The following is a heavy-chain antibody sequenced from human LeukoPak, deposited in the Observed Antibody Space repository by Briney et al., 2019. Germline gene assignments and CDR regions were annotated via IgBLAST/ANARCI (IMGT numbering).Heavy chain of an antibody. CDR1: GFTFSSYS. CDR3: ARVAYGAQAFDI. D-gene: IGHD4-17*01. Sequence: GGSLRLSCAASGFTFSSYSMNWVRQAPGKGLEWVSSISSSSSYIYYADSVKGRFTISRDNAKNSLYLQMNSLRAEDTAVYYCARVAYGAQAFDIWGQGTMVTVSS. J-gene: IGHJ3*02. CDR2: ISSSSSYI. V-gene: IGHV3-21*01.